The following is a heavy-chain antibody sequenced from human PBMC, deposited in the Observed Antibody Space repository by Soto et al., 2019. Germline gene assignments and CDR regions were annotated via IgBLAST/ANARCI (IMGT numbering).Heavy chain of an antibody. CDR2: MNPDGSWG. D-gene: IGHD2-21*01. CDR1: GFKFSTSL. Sequence: GGSQRLSCASSGFKFSTSLMNWVRQAPGKGLEWVANMNPDGSWGRYVDSVKGRFTISRDNAKNSLSLQMNSLRAEDTAVYYCFGGADYWGLGTLVTVSS. CDR3: FGGADY. J-gene: IGHJ4*02. V-gene: IGHV3-7*01.